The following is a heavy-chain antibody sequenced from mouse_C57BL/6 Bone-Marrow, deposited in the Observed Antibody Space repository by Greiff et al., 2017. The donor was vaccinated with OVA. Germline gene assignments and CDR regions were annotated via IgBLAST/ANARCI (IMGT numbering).Heavy chain of an antibody. CDR2: ISDGGSYT. CDR1: GFTFSSYA. Sequence: VQLVESGGGLVKPGGSLKLSCAASGFTFSSYAMSWVRQTPEKRLEWVATISDGGSYTYYPDNVKGRFTISRDNAKNNLYLQMSHLKSEDTAMYYCASPYDYTWFAYWGQGTLVTVSA. J-gene: IGHJ3*01. V-gene: IGHV5-4*01. D-gene: IGHD2-4*01. CDR3: ASPYDYTWFAY.